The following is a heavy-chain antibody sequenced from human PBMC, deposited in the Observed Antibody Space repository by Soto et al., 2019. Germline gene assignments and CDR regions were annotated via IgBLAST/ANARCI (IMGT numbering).Heavy chain of an antibody. V-gene: IGHV3-21*01. Sequence: GGSLRLSCAASGFTFSSYSMNWVRQAPGKGLEWVSSISSSSSYIYYADSVKGRFPISRDNAKNSLYLQMNSLRAEDTAVYYCARDSGYSGYDAYFDYWGQGTLVTVSS. D-gene: IGHD5-12*01. CDR1: GFTFSSYS. J-gene: IGHJ4*02. CDR3: ARDSGYSGYDAYFDY. CDR2: ISSSSSYI.